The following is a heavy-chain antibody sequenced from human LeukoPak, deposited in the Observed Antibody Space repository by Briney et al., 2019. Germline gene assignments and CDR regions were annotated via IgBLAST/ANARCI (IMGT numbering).Heavy chain of an antibody. CDR3: AKDSHSAYGSGTNWFDP. V-gene: IGHV3-9*01. CDR2: ISWNSGSI. J-gene: IGHJ5*02. Sequence: PGRSLRLSCAASGFTFDDYAMHWVWQAPGKGLEWVSGISWNSGSIGYADSVKGRFTISRDNAKNSLYLQMNSLRAEDTALYYCAKDSHSAYGSGTNWFDPWGQGTLVTVSS. CDR1: GFTFDDYA. D-gene: IGHD3-10*01.